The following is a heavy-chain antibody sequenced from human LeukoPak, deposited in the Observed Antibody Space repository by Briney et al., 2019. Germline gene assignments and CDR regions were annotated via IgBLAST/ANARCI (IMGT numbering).Heavy chain of an antibody. CDR1: GFSFVNNA. CDR3: AKYINVPGTQLLGDY. Sequence: PGRSLRLSCAASGFSFVNNAMGWVRQAPGKGLEWVSGICASGRCTFYAAPVRGRFTVSRDNFKNSLYLQMNNLRAEDTAVYYCAKYINVPGTQLLGDYWGQGALVTVSS. J-gene: IGHJ4*02. V-gene: IGHV3-23*01. CDR2: ICASGRCT. D-gene: IGHD1-1*01.